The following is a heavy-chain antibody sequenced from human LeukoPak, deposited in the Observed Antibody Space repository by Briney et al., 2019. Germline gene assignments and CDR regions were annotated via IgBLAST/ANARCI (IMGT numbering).Heavy chain of an antibody. Sequence: HPGGSLRLSCAASGFTFSSYAMHWVRQAPGKGLEGVAVISYDGSNKYYADSVKGRFTISRDNSKNTLYLQMNSLRAEDTAVYYCARGVTMVRGVEYWGQGTLVTVSS. CDR3: ARGVTMVRGVEY. D-gene: IGHD3-10*01. CDR2: ISYDGSNK. CDR1: GFTFSSYA. J-gene: IGHJ4*02. V-gene: IGHV3-30-3*01.